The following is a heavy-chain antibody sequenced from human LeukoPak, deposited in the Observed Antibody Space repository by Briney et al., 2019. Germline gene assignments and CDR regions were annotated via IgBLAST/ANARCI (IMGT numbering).Heavy chain of an antibody. Sequence: GGSLRLSCGASGFTFSSYSMNWVRQAPGKGLEWVSYISSSSSTIYYADSVKGRFTISRDNAKNSLYLQMNSLRAEDTAVYYCARGGPSYGDYSFDYWGQGTLVTVSS. D-gene: IGHD4-17*01. V-gene: IGHV3-48*01. CDR2: ISSSSSTI. J-gene: IGHJ4*02. CDR1: GFTFSSYS. CDR3: ARGGPSYGDYSFDY.